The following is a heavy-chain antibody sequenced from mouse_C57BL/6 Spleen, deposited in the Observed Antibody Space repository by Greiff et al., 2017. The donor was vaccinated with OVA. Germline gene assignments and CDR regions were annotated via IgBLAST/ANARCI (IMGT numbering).Heavy chain of an antibody. V-gene: IGHV1-59*01. CDR2: IDPSASYT. Sequence: VQLQQPGAELVRPGTSVKLSCKASGYTFTSYWMHWVKQRPGQGLEWIGVIDPSASYTNYNQKFKGQATLTVDTSSSTAYMQLSSLTSEDSAVYYGARGAYSNYGSWFAYWGQGTLVTVSA. CDR1: GYTFTSYW. CDR3: ARGAYSNYGSWFAY. D-gene: IGHD2-5*01. J-gene: IGHJ3*01.